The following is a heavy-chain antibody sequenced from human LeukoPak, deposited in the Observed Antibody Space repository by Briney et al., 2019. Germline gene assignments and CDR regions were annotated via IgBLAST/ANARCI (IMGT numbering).Heavy chain of an antibody. V-gene: IGHV1-8*01. CDR3: ARDGTGHYSGYGLFDY. CDR2: MNPNSGNT. CDR1: GYTFTSYD. D-gene: IGHD5-12*01. Sequence: ASVKVSCKASGYTFTSYDINWVRQATGQGLEWMGWMNPNSGNTGYAQKFQGRVTMTRNTSISTAYMELSSLRSDDTAVYYCARDGTGHYSGYGLFDYWGQGTLVTVSS. J-gene: IGHJ4*02.